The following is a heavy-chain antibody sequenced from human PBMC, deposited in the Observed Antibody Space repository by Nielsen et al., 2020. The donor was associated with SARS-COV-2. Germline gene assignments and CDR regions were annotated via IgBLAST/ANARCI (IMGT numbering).Heavy chain of an antibody. CDR1: GYSISSGYY. J-gene: IGHJ3*02. CDR2: IYHSGST. Sequence: SETLSLTCTVSGYSISSGYYWGWIRQPPGKGLEWIGSIYHSGSTYYNPSLKSRVTISVGTSKNQFSLKLSSVTAADTAVYYCARDDYDSSGYYLRAFDIWGQGTMVTVSS. CDR3: ARDDYDSSGYYLRAFDI. D-gene: IGHD3-22*01. V-gene: IGHV4-38-2*02.